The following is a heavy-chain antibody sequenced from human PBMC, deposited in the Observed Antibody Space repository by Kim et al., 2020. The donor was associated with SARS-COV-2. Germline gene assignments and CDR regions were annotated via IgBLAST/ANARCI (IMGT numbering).Heavy chain of an antibody. Sequence: GGSLRLSCAASGFTVSSNYMSWVCQAPGKGLEWVSIIYSGGSTYHADSVQGRFTISRDNSKNTLYLQMNSLRVEDTAIFYCASGLYYNDNSGYEHFDYWGQGTLVTVSS. V-gene: IGHV3-66*01. CDR3: ASGLYYNDNSGYEHFDY. D-gene: IGHD3-22*01. CDR2: IYSGGST. J-gene: IGHJ4*02. CDR1: GFTVSSNY.